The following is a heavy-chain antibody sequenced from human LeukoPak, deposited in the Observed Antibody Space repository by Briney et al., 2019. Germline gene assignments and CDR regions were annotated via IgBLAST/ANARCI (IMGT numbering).Heavy chain of an antibody. Sequence: PGGSLRLSCAASGFTFSSYSMNWVRQAPGKGLEWVSSISSSSSYIYYADSVKGRFTISRDNAKNSLYLQMNSLRAEDTAVYYCEVAKGSSSWHDAFDIWGQGTMVTVSS. CDR2: ISSSSSYI. CDR1: GFTFSSYS. V-gene: IGHV3-21*01. J-gene: IGHJ3*02. CDR3: EVAKGSSSWHDAFDI. D-gene: IGHD6-13*01.